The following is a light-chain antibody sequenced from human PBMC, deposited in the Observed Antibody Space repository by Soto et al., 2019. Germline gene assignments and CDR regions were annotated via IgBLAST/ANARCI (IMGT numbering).Light chain of an antibody. CDR1: QSVSSSY. J-gene: IGKJ3*01. Sequence: EIVLTQSPGTLSLSPGERATLSCRASQSVSSSYLGWYQQKPGQAPRLLIYGASSRATGIPDRFSGSGSGTDFTLTISRLEPEDFAVYYCQQYGSSCSFPFGPGTKVDIK. CDR2: GAS. CDR3: QQYGSSCSFP. V-gene: IGKV3-20*01.